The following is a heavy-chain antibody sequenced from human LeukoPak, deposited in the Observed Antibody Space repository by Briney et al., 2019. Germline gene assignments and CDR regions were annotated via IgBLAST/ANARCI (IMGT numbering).Heavy chain of an antibody. Sequence: GGSLRLSCAASGIIFSDHWMNWVRQAPGKGLEWVSGISGGGGSIHYADSVKGRFTISRDNSMNTLYLQMNSLRAEDTAVYYCARYRSVTTGKRFFDYWGQGTLVTVSS. CDR1: GIIFSDHW. D-gene: IGHD4-17*01. J-gene: IGHJ4*02. V-gene: IGHV3-23*01. CDR3: ARYRSVTTGKRFFDY. CDR2: ISGGGGSI.